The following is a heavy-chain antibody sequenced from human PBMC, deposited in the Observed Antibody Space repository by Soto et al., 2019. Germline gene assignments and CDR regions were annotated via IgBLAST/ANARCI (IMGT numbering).Heavy chain of an antibody. J-gene: IGHJ5*02. V-gene: IGHV4-4*02. CDR2: IYHSGST. D-gene: IGHD6-6*01. CDR1: GGSISSSNW. Sequence: QVQLQESGPGLVKPSGTLSLTCAVSGGSISSSNWWSWVRQPPGKGLEWIGEIYHSGSTNYNPSLKSRVTISVDKSKNQFSLKLSSVTAADTAVYYCVFGGAARGWERAASSGFDPWGQGTLVTVSS. CDR3: VFGGAARGWERAASSGFDP.